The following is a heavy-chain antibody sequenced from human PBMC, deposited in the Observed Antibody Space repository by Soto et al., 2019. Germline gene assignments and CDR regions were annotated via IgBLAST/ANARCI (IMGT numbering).Heavy chain of an antibody. Sequence: SLRLSCAASGFTFSSYGMHWVRQAPGKGLEWVAVIWYDGSNKYYADSVKGRFTISRDNSKNTLYLQMNSLRAEDTAVYYCARDARLEQHPKISYYFDYWGQGTLVTVSS. CDR1: GFTFSSYG. CDR2: IWYDGSNK. D-gene: IGHD6-13*01. J-gene: IGHJ4*02. V-gene: IGHV3-33*01. CDR3: ARDARLEQHPKISYYFDY.